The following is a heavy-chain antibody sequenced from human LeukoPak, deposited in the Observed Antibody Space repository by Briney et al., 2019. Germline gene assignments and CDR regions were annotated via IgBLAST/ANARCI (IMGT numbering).Heavy chain of an antibody. J-gene: IGHJ3*02. CDR2: IWYDGSNK. CDR1: GFTFSNYG. Sequence: GGSLRLSCAASGFTFSNYGMHWVRQAPGKGLEWVALIWYDGSNKYYADSVQGRFIISRDNSKNTLYLQMNSLRAEDTAVYYCARDISSGYYDAFDIWGQGTMVTVSS. D-gene: IGHD3-22*01. V-gene: IGHV3-33*01. CDR3: ARDISSGYYDAFDI.